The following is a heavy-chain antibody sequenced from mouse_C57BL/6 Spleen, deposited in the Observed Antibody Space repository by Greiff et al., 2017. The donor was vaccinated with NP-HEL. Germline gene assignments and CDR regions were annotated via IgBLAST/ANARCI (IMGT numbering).Heavy chain of an antibody. Sequence: EVHLVESGPGLVKPSQSLSLTCSVTGYSITSGYYWNWIRQFPGNKLEWMGYISYDGSNNYNPSLKNRISITRDTSKNQFFLKLKSVTTEDTATYYCARGITTVVNWYFDVWGTGTTVTVSS. CDR2: ISYDGSN. CDR1: GYSITSGYY. CDR3: ARGITTVVNWYFDV. J-gene: IGHJ1*03. D-gene: IGHD1-1*01. V-gene: IGHV3-6*01.